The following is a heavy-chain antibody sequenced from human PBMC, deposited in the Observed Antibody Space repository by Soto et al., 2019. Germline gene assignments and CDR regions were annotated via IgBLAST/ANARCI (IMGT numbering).Heavy chain of an antibody. CDR1: GGSFSGYY. Sequence: QVQLXQWGAGLXXPSXXXXXXXXVYGGSFSGYYWSWIRQPPGKGLEWIGEINHSGSTIYNPSLKSRVTISVDTSKNQFSLKLSSVTAADTAVYYCARALRGSRGYFDLWGRGTLVTVSS. CDR3: ARALRGSRGYFDL. V-gene: IGHV4-34*01. CDR2: INHSGST. J-gene: IGHJ2*01. D-gene: IGHD3-10*01.